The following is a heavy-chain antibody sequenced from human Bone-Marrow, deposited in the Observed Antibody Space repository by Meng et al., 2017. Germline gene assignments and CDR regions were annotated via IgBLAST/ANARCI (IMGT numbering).Heavy chain of an antibody. J-gene: IGHJ5*02. Sequence: LLQSGGAVKKSRSEVTVSCKASAGSFISDSISWGRQAPGGGVQWLGGIIHICGTANYAPTFQGRVTITADKSTSTAYMELSSLRSEDTAVYYCAREGAYGSGYTPWGQGTLVTVSS. CDR1: AGSFISDS. CDR3: AREGAYGSGYTP. CDR2: IIHICGTA. V-gene: IGHV1-69*06. D-gene: IGHD3-22*01.